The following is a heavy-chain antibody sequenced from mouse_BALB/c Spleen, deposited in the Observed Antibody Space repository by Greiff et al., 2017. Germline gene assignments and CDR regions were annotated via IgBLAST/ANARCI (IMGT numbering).Heavy chain of an antibody. Sequence: VQLQQSGTVLARPGASVKMSCKASGYSFTSYWMHWVKQRPGQGLEWIGAIYPGNSDTSYNQKFKGKATLTADKSSNTAYMQLSSLTSEDSAVYFCAREGLTFFDYWGQGTTLTVSS. J-gene: IGHJ2*01. CDR3: AREGLTFFDY. V-gene: IGHV1-5*01. D-gene: IGHD1-3*01. CDR2: IYPGNSDT. CDR1: GYSFTSYW.